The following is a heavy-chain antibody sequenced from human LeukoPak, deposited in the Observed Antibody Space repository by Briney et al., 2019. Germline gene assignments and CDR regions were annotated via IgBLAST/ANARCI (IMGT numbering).Heavy chain of an antibody. CDR3: ARDSGSSSGHFDY. D-gene: IGHD6-19*01. Sequence: SETLSLTCTVSGGSVSSGSYYWSWIRQPPGKGLEWIGYIYYSGSTNYNPSLKSRVTISVDTSKNQFSLRLSSVTAADTAVYYCARDSGSSSGHFDYWGQGTLVTVSS. J-gene: IGHJ4*02. CDR2: IYYSGST. V-gene: IGHV4-61*01. CDR1: GGSVSSGSYY.